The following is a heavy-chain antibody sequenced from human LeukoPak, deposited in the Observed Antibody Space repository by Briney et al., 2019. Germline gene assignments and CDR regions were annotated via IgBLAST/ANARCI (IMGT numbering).Heavy chain of an antibody. CDR1: GYTFTCYY. CDR3: ARAWSPEYYYDSSGYDDAFDI. CDR2: INPNSGGT. J-gene: IGHJ3*02. D-gene: IGHD3-22*01. V-gene: IGHV1-2*02. Sequence: GASVKVTCKASGYTFTCYYMHWVRQAPGQGLEWMGWINPNSGGTNNAQKFQGRVTMTRDTSISTAYMELSRLRSDDTAVYYCARAWSPEYYYDSSGYDDAFDIWGQGTMVTVSS.